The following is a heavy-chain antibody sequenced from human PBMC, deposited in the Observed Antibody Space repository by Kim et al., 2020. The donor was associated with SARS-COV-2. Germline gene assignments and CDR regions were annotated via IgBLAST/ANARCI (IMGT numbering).Heavy chain of an antibody. J-gene: IGHJ4*02. D-gene: IGHD6-6*01. CDR2: NT. Sequence: NTGYAQKFQGRVTMTRNTSISTAYMELSSLRSEDTAVYYCARGPAARPWYWGQGTLVTVSS. V-gene: IGHV1-8*01. CDR3: ARGPAARPWY.